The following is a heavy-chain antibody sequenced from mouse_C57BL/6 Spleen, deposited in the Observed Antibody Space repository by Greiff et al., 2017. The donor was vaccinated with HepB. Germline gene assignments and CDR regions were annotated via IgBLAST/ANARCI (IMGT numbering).Heavy chain of an antibody. CDR3: ARYGSTGGSWFAY. J-gene: IGHJ3*01. Sequence: QVQLKESGPELVKPGASVKLSCKASGYTFTSYDINWVKQRPGQGLEWIGWIYPRDGSTKYNEKFKGKATLTVDTSSSTAYMELHSLTSEDSAVYYCARYGSTGGSWFAYWGQGTLVTVSA. CDR1: GYTFTSYD. V-gene: IGHV1-85*01. CDR2: IYPRDGST. D-gene: IGHD5-1*01.